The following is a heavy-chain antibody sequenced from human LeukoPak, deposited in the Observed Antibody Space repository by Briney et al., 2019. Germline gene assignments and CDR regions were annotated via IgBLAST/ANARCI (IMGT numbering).Heavy chain of an antibody. V-gene: IGHV4-34*12. CDR1: GGSFSGYY. Sequence: SETLSLTCAVYGGSFSGYYWGWARQPPGKAREGMGNIFYSRSTYYSPSLKSRVTISLDTSRNQFSLKLTSVTAADTAVYYCAKSNGYGLIDIWGQGTMVTVSS. J-gene: IGHJ3*02. CDR3: AKSNGYGLIDI. D-gene: IGHD3-22*01. CDR2: IFYSRST.